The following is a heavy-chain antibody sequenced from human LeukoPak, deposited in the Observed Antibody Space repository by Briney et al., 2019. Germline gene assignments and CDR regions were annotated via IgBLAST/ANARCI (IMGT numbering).Heavy chain of an antibody. V-gene: IGHV3-53*01. CDR2: IYSGGST. J-gene: IGHJ4*02. CDR3: AKVPPTCSACYRGPSDY. Sequence: GGSLRLSCAASGFTVSSNYMSWVRQAPGKGLEWVSVIYSGGSTYYADSVKGRFTISRDNSKNTLYLQMNSLRAEDTAVYYCAKVPPTCSACYRGPSDYWGRGTLVTVSS. D-gene: IGHD2-2*02. CDR1: GFTVSSNY.